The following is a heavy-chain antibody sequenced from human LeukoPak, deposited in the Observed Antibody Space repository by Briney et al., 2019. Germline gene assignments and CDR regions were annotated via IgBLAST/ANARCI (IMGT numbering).Heavy chain of an antibody. CDR3: ARGTITMIVVVGDAFDI. V-gene: IGHV1-69*05. J-gene: IGHJ3*02. CDR2: IIPIFGTA. CDR1: GGTFSSYA. Sequence: SVNVSCKASGGTFSSYAISWVRQAPGQGLEWMGGIIPIFGTANYAQKFQGRVTMTRDTSTSTVYMELSSLRSEDTAVYYCARGTITMIVVVGDAFDIWGQGTMVTVSS. D-gene: IGHD3-22*01.